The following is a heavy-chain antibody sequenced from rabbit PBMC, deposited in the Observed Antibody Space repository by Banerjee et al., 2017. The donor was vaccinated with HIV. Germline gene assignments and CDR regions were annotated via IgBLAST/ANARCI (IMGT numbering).Heavy chain of an antibody. J-gene: IGHJ2*01. Sequence: QSLEESGGDLVKPGASLTLTCTASGFSFSSNYYMCWVRQAPGKGLEWIGCIVTGSGSTYYASWAKGRFTISKTSSTTVTLQMTSLTAADTATYFCARDVSSGYGGYGYDIWGQGTLVTVS. CDR2: IVTGSGST. CDR1: GFSFSSNYY. V-gene: IGHV1S40*01. D-gene: IGHD1-1*01. CDR3: ARDVSSGYGGYGYDI.